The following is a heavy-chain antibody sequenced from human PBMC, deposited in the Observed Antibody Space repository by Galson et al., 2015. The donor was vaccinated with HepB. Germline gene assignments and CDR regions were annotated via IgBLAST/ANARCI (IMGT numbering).Heavy chain of an antibody. D-gene: IGHD2-2*01. CDR2: VSAYNGNT. Sequence: SVKVSCKAFGYAFINFGISWLRQAPGQGLEWMGWVSAYNGNTNSAQRFQGRLTMTTDTATNTAYMELRSLRADDTAVFYCARVSAQMDCSSASCHDYWGQGTLVTVSS. CDR1: GYAFINFG. V-gene: IGHV1-18*01. J-gene: IGHJ4*02. CDR3: ARVSAQMDCSSASCHDY.